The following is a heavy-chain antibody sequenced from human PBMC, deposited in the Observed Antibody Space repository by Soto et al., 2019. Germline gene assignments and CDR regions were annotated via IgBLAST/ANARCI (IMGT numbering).Heavy chain of an antibody. CDR2: INAGNGNT. CDR1: GYTCTSYA. Sequence: ASLKVSCNASGYTCTSYAMHWVLQAPGQRLEWMGWINAGNGNTKYSQKFQGRVTMTTDTSTSTAYMELRSLRSDDTAVYYCASRTYQAHDQYYFDYWGQGTLNSVSS. D-gene: IGHD1-1*01. CDR3: ASRTYQAHDQYYFDY. J-gene: IGHJ4*01. V-gene: IGHV1-3*01.